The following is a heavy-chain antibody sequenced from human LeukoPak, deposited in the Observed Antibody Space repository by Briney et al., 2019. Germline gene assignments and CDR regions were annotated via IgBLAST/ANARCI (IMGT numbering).Heavy chain of an antibody. J-gene: IGHJ4*02. CDR2: IRSKAYGGTT. D-gene: IGHD6-19*01. CDR3: TRGSSPGIAVAVDNY. Sequence: GGSLRLSCTASGFTFGDYAMSWFRQAPGKGLKWVGFIRSKAYGGTTEYAASVKGRFTISRDDSKSIAYLQMNSLKTEDTAVYYCTRGSSPGIAVAVDNYWGQGTLVTVSS. CDR1: GFTFGDYA. V-gene: IGHV3-49*03.